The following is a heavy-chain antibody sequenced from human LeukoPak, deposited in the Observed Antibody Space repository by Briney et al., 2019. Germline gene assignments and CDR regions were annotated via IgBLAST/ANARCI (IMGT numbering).Heavy chain of an antibody. CDR3: TRHADLVDTAMGGMTD. Sequence: LSETLSLTCTVSGGSISSGSYYWNWIRQPAGKGLEWIGRIYTSGSTNYNPSLKSRVTISVDTSKNQFSLKLSSVTAADTAVYYCTRHADLVDTAMGGMTDWGQGTLVTVSS. D-gene: IGHD5-18*01. CDR2: IYTSGST. J-gene: IGHJ4*02. CDR1: GGSISSGSYY. V-gene: IGHV4-61*02.